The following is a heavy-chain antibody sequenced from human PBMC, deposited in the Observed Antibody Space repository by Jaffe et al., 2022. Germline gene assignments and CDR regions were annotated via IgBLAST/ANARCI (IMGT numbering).Heavy chain of an antibody. CDR3: ASFRIAAAGKPQYFDY. V-gene: IGHV4-61*02. J-gene: IGHJ4*02. CDR2: IYTSGST. Sequence: QVQLQESGPGLVKPSQTLSLTCTVSGGSISSGSYYWSWIRQPAGKGLEWIGRIYTSGSTNYNPSLKSRVTISVDTSKNQFSLKLSSVTAADTAVYYCASFRIAAAGKPQYFDYWGQGTLVTVSS. CDR1: GGSISSGSYY. D-gene: IGHD6-13*01.